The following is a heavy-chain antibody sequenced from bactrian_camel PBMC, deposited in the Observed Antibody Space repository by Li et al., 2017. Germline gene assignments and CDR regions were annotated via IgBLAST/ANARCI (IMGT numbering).Heavy chain of an antibody. Sequence: VQLVESGGTLVQPGGSLRLSCAASGYTFNSYAINWVRQAPGKGLEWVSAINSAGDNTFYSESVKGRFTISRDNAKNMVYLQMNSLKAEDTALYYCATEPLTWGPGTQVTVS. J-gene: IGHJ4*01. V-gene: IGHV3S40*01. CDR2: INSAGDNT. CDR3: ATEPLT. CDR1: GYTFNSYA.